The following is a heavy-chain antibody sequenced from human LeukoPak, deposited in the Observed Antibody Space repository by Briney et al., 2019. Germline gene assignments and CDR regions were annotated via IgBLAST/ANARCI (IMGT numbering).Heavy chain of an antibody. V-gene: IGHV3-30*18. CDR1: GFTFSSYG. Sequence: GGSLRLSCAASGFTFSSYGMHWVRQAPGKGLEWVAVISYDGSNKYYADSVKGRFTISRDNSKNTLYLQMNSLRAEDTAVYYCAKGDSSSWYPPFDYWGQGTLVTVSS. D-gene: IGHD6-13*01. CDR2: ISYDGSNK. J-gene: IGHJ4*02. CDR3: AKGDSSSWYPPFDY.